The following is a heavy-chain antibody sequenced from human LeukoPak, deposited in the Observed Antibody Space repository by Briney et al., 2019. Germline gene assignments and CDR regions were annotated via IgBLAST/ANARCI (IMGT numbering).Heavy chain of an antibody. Sequence: GGSLRLSCAASGFTFSNAWMSWVRQAPGKGLEWVGRIKSKTDGRTKDYAAPVKGRFTISRDDSKNTLYLQMNSLKTEDTAVYYCTAYDFWSGYYLETYYYMDLWVKGSTVSVCS. CDR2: IKSKTDGRTK. V-gene: IGHV3-15*01. CDR1: GFTFSNAW. D-gene: IGHD3-3*01. J-gene: IGHJ6*03. CDR3: TAYDFWSGYYLETYYYMDL.